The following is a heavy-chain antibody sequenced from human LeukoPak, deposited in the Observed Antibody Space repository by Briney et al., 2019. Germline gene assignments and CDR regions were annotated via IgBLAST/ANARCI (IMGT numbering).Heavy chain of an antibody. Sequence: GGSLRLSCAASGFTFSAYHINWVRQAPGKGLEWITYISTTGTTIHYADSVKGRFAISRDNAKSSLYLQMNSLRDEDTAVYYCARVMGYYYGSGSYVDYWGQGTLVTVSS. D-gene: IGHD3-10*01. CDR3: ARVMGYYYGSGSYVDY. V-gene: IGHV3-48*02. CDR1: GFTFSAYH. J-gene: IGHJ4*02. CDR2: ISTTGTTI.